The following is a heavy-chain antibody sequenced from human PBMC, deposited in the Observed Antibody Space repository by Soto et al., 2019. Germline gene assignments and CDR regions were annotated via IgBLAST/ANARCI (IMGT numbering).Heavy chain of an antibody. D-gene: IGHD6-13*01. Sequence: GGSLRLSCAASGFTFSNYAMNWVRQAPGKGLEWVSGISGSGGSTYSADSVKGRFTISRDNSKNTLYLQMNSLRAEDTAVYYCARTTSSWYNWGQGTLVTVSS. CDR1: GFTFSNYA. CDR3: ARTTSSWYN. J-gene: IGHJ4*02. V-gene: IGHV3-23*01. CDR2: ISGSGGST.